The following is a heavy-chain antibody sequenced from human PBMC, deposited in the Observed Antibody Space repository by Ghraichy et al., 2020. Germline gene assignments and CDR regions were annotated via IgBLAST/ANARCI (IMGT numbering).Heavy chain of an antibody. CDR2: IYQGGST. V-gene: IGHV4-59*08. CDR3: AGYRTSFFDY. Sequence: SQTLSLTCSVSGVSITNYYWSWIRQPPGTGLGWNGYIYQGGSTNYNHYLESRVTISVDTAKKQVSLKLTSVTAADTAVYYCAGYRTSFFDYWGQGTLVTVSS. J-gene: IGHJ4*02. D-gene: IGHD3-16*02. CDR1: GVSITNYY.